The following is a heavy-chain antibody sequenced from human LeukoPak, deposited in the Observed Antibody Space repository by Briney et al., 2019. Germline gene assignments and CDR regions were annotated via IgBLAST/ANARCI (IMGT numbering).Heavy chain of an antibody. J-gene: IGHJ5*01. CDR3: ALAPNSNWFDF. D-gene: IGHD2-8*01. Sequence: SETLSLTCTVSGDSISNFYWTWIRLSPGKGLEWIGNIHYSGSSVYNPSLKSRGTISIDTSRKQFFLKLNSVTAADTAVYFCALAPNSNWFDFWGPGTLVTVSS. CDR2: IHYSGSS. CDR1: GDSISNFY. V-gene: IGHV4-59*03.